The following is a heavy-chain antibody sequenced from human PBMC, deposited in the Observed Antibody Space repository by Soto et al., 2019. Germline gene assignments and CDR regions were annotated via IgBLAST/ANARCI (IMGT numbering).Heavy chain of an antibody. CDR1: GYSFTSYW. CDR3: ARNTTSSSCQRNYGMDV. V-gene: IGHV5-51*01. Sequence: GESLKISCKGSGYSFTSYWIGWVRQMPGKGLEWMGIIYPGDSDTRYGPSFQGQVTISADKSISTAYLQWSSLKASDTAMYYCARNTTSSSCQRNYGMDVWGQGTTVTVSS. CDR2: IYPGDSDT. D-gene: IGHD6-13*01. J-gene: IGHJ6*02.